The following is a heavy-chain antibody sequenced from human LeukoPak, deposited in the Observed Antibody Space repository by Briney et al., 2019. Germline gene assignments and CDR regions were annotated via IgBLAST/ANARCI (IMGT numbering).Heavy chain of an antibody. CDR2: INTNTGNP. Sequence: GASVKVSCKASGYTFTSYAMNWVRQAPGQGLEWMGWINTNTGNPTYAQGFTGRFVFSLDTSVSTAYLQISSLKAEDTAVYYCARDFAIAARDYYYYYYMDVWGKGTTVTVSS. J-gene: IGHJ6*03. CDR3: ARDFAIAARDYYYYYYMDV. CDR1: GYTFTSYA. V-gene: IGHV7-4-1*02. D-gene: IGHD6-6*01.